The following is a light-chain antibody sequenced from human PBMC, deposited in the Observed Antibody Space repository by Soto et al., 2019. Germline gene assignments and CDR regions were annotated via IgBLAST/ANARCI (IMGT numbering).Light chain of an antibody. CDR3: QQHNNWPLT. CDR1: PSVDTN. Sequence: EIVMTQSPATLSVSPGEGATLSCRASPSVDTNLAWYQQKPGQAPRLLIFGASTRATGIPARFSGSGSGTQFTLTISSLQSEDFAVYYCQQHNNWPLTFGGGTKVDIK. V-gene: IGKV3D-15*01. J-gene: IGKJ4*01. CDR2: GAS.